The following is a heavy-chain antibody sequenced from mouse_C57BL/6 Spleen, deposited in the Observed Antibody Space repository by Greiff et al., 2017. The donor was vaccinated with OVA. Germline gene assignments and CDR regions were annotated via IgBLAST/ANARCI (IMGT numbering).Heavy chain of an antibody. Sequence: EVQLQQSGPELVKPGASVKISCKASGYTFTDYYMDWVKQSHGQSLEWIGDINPTNGGTTYNQKFKGKATLTVDKSSSPAYLQLRSLTSEDSAFYCCARGCVWYFDGWGKGATLTVAS. V-gene: IGHV1-26*01. CDR1: GYTFTDYY. CDR2: INPTNGGT. J-gene: IGHJ2*01. CDR3: ARGCVWYFDG.